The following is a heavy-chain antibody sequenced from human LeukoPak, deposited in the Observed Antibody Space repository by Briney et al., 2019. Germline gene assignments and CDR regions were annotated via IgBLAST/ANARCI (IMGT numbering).Heavy chain of an antibody. CDR2: IHTSGTF. V-gene: IGHV4-4*07. Sequence: NPSETLSLTCTVSGGSISDYFWTLIRQPAGKGLEWIGRIHTSGTFNYSPSLKSRVTMSVDTSKNQFSLQLSSVTAADTAVYYCAREGGGPGGFPLWGPGTLVTVSS. CDR1: GGSISDYF. D-gene: IGHD1-26*01. J-gene: IGHJ4*02. CDR3: AREGGGPGGFPL.